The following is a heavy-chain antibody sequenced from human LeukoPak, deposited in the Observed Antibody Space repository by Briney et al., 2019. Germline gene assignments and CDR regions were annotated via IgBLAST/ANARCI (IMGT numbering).Heavy chain of an antibody. CDR2: ISYDVSNK. D-gene: IGHD2-8*01. J-gene: IGHJ4*02. V-gene: IGHV3-30-3*01. CDR3: ARAAMVYASPFDY. Sequence: VISYDVSNKYYADSVKGRFTISRDNSKNTLYLQMNSLRAEDTAVYYCARAAMVYASPFDYWGQGTLVTVSS.